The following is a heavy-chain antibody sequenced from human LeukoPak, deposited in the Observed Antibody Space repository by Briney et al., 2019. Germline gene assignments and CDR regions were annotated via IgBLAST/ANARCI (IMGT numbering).Heavy chain of an antibody. CDR1: GGYIITSGHY. Sequence: SETLSLTCTVSGGYIITSGHYWGWIRQPPGKGLEWIGSIYYTGVTSTNPFFRSRMSISVDTSKNQFSLNLTSVTAADAAVYYCARERSSSGGHRWFDPWGQGTLVTVSS. CDR3: ARERSSSGGHRWFDP. V-gene: IGHV4-39*07. D-gene: IGHD4-23*01. J-gene: IGHJ5*02. CDR2: IYYTGVT.